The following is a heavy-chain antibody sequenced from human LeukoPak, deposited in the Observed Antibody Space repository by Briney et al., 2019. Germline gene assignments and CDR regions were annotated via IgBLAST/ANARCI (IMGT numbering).Heavy chain of an antibody. D-gene: IGHD2-15*01. J-gene: IGHJ4*02. CDR2: ISGSGGST. CDR3: AKDFPLYCSGGSCYSMSFDY. Sequence: GGSLRLSCAASGFTFSSYAMSWVRQAPGKGLERVSAISGSGGSTYYADSVKGRFTISRDNSKNTLYLQMNSLRAEDTAVYYCAKDFPLYCSGGSCYSMSFDYWGQGTLVTVSS. CDR1: GFTFSSYA. V-gene: IGHV3-23*01.